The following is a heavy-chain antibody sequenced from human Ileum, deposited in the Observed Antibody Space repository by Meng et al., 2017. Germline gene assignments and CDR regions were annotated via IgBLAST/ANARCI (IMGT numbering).Heavy chain of an antibody. CDR2: IYYGGST. Sequence: QLLLQESGPGLVKPPETLSLTSSVSSGSFTNNNYYWVWIRRPPGKGLEWIGSIYYGGSTYYNPSLKSRVTISVDTSTNQFSLKLISVTAADTAVYYCARRAHYGDPPRWGQGTLVTVSS. CDR1: SGSFTNNNYY. D-gene: IGHD4-17*01. V-gene: IGHV4-39*01. J-gene: IGHJ4*02. CDR3: ARRAHYGDPPR.